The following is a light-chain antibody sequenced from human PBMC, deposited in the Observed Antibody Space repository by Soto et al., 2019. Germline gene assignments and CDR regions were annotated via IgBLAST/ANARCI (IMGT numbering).Light chain of an antibody. CDR3: QQYNHYRT. CDR2: QAS. CDR1: QSISSW. V-gene: IGKV1-5*03. Sequence: DIQMTQSPSTLSASVGDRATITCRASQSISSWLAWHQQKPGKAPKLLIYQASPLERGVPSRFSDSGSETEFTPTVSDLQPEDDATYYCQQYNHYRTFGQGTRVELK. J-gene: IGKJ1*01.